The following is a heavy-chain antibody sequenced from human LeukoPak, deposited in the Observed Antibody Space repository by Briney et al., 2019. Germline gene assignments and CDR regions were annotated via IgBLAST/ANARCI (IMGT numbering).Heavy chain of an antibody. CDR2: IKEDGSDK. Sequence: PGGSLRLSCAASGFTFSSYWMSWVRQAPGKGLEWLANIKEDGSDKYSVDSVKGRFTISRDNAKNSLYLQMNNLRVEDTAVYYCARAGDTSGYDYWGQGTLVTVSS. CDR1: GFTFSSYW. J-gene: IGHJ4*02. V-gene: IGHV3-7*01. D-gene: IGHD3-22*01. CDR3: ARAGDTSGYDY.